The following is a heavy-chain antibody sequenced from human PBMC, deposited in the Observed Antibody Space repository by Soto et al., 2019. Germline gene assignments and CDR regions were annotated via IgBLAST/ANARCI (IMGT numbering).Heavy chain of an antibody. CDR1: GGSMNKYY. D-gene: IGHD3-3*01. Sequence: SETLSLTCTVSGGSMNKYYWAWIRQPPGKGLECIGHVYYGDSTTYDASLKSRVTMSMDASNNQFSLKMISVTAADTAVYYCARLVAERIDFWSGYLNHFDSWGQGTLVTVSS. J-gene: IGHJ4*02. CDR2: VYYGDST. CDR3: ARLVAERIDFWSGYLNHFDS. V-gene: IGHV4-59*08.